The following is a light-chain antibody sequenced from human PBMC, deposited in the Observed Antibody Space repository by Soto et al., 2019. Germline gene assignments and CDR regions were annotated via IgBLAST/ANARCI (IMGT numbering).Light chain of an antibody. V-gene: IGKV2-28*01. CDR2: LGS. CDR3: MQALQTPYT. J-gene: IGKJ2*01. CDR1: QSLLHTNGYIY. Sequence: DLVMTQSPLSLPVTPGEPASISCRSSQSLLHTNGYIYLDWYLQKPGQSPQLVIYLGSNRASGVTDRFSGSGSGTDVTLKISRVEAQDVEVYSCMQALQTPYTFGQGTKLQIK.